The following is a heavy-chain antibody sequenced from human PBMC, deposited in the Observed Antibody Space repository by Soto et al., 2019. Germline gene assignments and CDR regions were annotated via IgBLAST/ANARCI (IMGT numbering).Heavy chain of an antibody. CDR2: INYSGTT. D-gene: IGHD3-3*01. V-gene: IGHV4-31*03. J-gene: IGHJ5*01. CDR1: GGSINSGGYY. Sequence: TLSLTCTVSGGSINSGGYYWSWIRQLPGKCLEWIGYINYSGTTYYNPSLRSRVTISVSNNHFSLRLSSVTAADTAVYYCARDRVISISGGVRGWFDPWGQGTQVTVYS. CDR3: ARDRVISISGGVRGWFDP.